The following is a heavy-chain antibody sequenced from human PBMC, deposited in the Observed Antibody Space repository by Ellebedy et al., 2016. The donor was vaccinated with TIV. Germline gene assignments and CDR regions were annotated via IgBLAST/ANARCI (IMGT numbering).Heavy chain of an antibody. CDR2: ISSSSSYI. Sequence: GESLKISCAASGFTFSSYSMNWVRQAPGKGLEWVSSISSSSSYIYYADSVKGRFTISRDNAKNSLYLQMNSLRAGDTAVYYCARVSSGSYYKPSLDYGMDVWGQGTTVTVSS. D-gene: IGHD3-10*01. V-gene: IGHV3-21*01. CDR3: ARVSSGSYYKPSLDYGMDV. J-gene: IGHJ6*02. CDR1: GFTFSSYS.